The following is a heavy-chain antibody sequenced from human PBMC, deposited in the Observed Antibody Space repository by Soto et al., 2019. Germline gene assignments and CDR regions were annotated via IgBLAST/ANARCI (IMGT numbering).Heavy chain of an antibody. CDR3: AREGGASVVVAQAAIGYYGMDV. J-gene: IGHJ6*02. Sequence: GASVKVSCKASGGTFSSYAISWVRQAPGQGLEWMGGIIPIFGTANYAQKFQGRVTITADESTSTAYMGLSSLRSEDTAVYYCAREGGASVVVAQAAIGYYGMDVWGQGTTVTVSS. CDR1: GGTFSSYA. V-gene: IGHV1-69*13. D-gene: IGHD2-2*01. CDR2: IIPIFGTA.